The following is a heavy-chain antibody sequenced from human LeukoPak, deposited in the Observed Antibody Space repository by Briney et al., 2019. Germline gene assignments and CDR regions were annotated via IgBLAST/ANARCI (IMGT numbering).Heavy chain of an antibody. CDR3: AREYYDILTGYYGAGFDY. Sequence: GGSLRLSCAASGFTFSSYAMSWVRQAPGKGLEWVSAISGSGGSTYYADSVKGRFTISRDNSKNTLYLQMNSLRAEDTAMYYCAREYYDILTGYYGAGFDYWGQGTLVTVSS. J-gene: IGHJ4*02. CDR2: ISGSGGST. V-gene: IGHV3-23*01. D-gene: IGHD3-9*01. CDR1: GFTFSSYA.